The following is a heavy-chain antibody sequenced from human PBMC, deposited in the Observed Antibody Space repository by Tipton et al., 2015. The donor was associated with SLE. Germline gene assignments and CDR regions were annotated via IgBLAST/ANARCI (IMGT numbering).Heavy chain of an antibody. CDR2: IQNDGSNK. D-gene: IGHD3-3*01. J-gene: IGHJ4*02. V-gene: IGHV3-30*04. Sequence: SLRLSCTTSGFTFGEHAMAWVRQAPGKGLEWLTFIQNDGSNKYYADSVKGRFTISRDNSKNTVSLQMNSLRADDTAVYYCVNSRFVPEAYWGQGTLVTVSS. CDR1: GFTFGEHA. CDR3: VNSRFVPEAY.